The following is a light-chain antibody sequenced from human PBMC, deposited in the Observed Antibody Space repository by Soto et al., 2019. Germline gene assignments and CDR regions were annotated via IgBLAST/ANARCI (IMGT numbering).Light chain of an antibody. Sequence: EIVMTQSPATLSVSPGERATLSCRASQSVSSNFAWYQQKPGQAPSLLIYGPSTRATGVPARFSGSGSGTEFTLSISSLQSEDFAIYYCPQYQNWPRTFGQGTKVEVK. J-gene: IGKJ1*01. CDR3: PQYQNWPRT. CDR1: QSVSSN. CDR2: GPS. V-gene: IGKV3-15*01.